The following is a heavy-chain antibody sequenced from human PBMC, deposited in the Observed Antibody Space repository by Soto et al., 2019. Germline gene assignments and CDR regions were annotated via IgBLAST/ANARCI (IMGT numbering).Heavy chain of an antibody. D-gene: IGHD2-2*01. CDR1: GYVITNGYH. V-gene: IGHV4-38-2*01. CDR3: TRIYCTTTSCFINGMDV. CDR2: ISHSGDT. Sequence: PSETLSLTCAVSGYVITNGYHWGWIRQPPGKEVEWIGTISHSGDTYYNPSLKSRVTISIDTAKNHLSLILSSVTAADTATYYCTRIYCTTTSCFINGMDVWGQGTKVAVCS. J-gene: IGHJ6*02.